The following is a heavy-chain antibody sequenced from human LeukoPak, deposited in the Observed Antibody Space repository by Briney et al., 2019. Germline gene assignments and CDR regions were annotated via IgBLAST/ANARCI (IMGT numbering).Heavy chain of an antibody. V-gene: IGHV4-59*01. D-gene: IGHD4-11*01. CDR1: GASMNDYY. Sequence: SETLSLTCAASGASMNDYYWSWIRQTPGKGLEWIGHVHHSFSSNFSPSLKSRVTMSMDTSKSQFSLRVTSVTAADTAVYYCACYSVLGRTFDCWGQGTQVTVSS. CDR2: VHHSFSS. CDR3: ACYSVLGRTFDC. J-gene: IGHJ4*02.